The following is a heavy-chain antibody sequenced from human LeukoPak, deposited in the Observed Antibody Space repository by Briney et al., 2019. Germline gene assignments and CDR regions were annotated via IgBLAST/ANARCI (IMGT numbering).Heavy chain of an antibody. D-gene: IGHD6-13*01. CDR3: AKLAASETGEGS. J-gene: IGHJ5*02. CDR1: GYTFTSNH. CDR2: INPSGDST. V-gene: IGHV1-46*01. Sequence: ASVKVSCKASGYTFTSNHIHCVRQAPGQELEWMGVINPSGDSTSYAQKFQGRVTMTRDTSTSTVYMELSSLRSEDTAIYYCAKLAASETGEGSWGQGTLVTVSS.